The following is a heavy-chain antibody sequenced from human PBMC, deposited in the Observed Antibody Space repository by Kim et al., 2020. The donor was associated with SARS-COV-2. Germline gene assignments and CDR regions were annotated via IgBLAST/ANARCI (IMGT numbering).Heavy chain of an antibody. J-gene: IGHJ3*02. V-gene: IGHV1-2*02. D-gene: IGHD6-19*01. Sequence: ASVKVSCKASGYTFTGYYMHWVRQAPGQGLEWMGWINPNSGGTNYAQKFQGRVTMTRDTSISTAYMELSRLRSDDTAVYYCARMNFPSSGWYLPHAFDIWGQRTMVTVSS. CDR3: ARMNFPSSGWYLPHAFDI. CDR2: INPNSGGT. CDR1: GYTFTGYY.